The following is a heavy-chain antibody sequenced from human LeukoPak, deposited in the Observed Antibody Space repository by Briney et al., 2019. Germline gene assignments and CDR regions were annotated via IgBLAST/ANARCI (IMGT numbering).Heavy chain of an antibody. V-gene: IGHV3-21*01. CDR3: ARGGDNYGYNFDY. Sequence: GGSLRLSCAASGFTFSSYSMNWVRQAPGKGLEWVSSISSSSRYIYYADSVKGRFTISRDNAKNSLYLQMNSLRAEDTAVYYCARGGDNYGYNFDYWGQGTLVTVSS. D-gene: IGHD5-18*01. J-gene: IGHJ4*02. CDR1: GFTFSSYS. CDR2: ISSSSRYI.